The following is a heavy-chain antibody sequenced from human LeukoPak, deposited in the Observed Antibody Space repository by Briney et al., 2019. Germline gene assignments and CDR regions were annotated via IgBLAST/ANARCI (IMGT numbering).Heavy chain of an antibody. CDR3: ARVMDYYGSGSYPGGMDV. D-gene: IGHD3-10*01. J-gene: IGHJ6*04. Sequence: PSETLSLTCAVSGYSISSGYYWGWIRQPPGKGLEWIGSIYHSGSTYYNPSLKSRVTISVDTSKNQFSLKLSSVTAADTAAYYCARVMDYYGSGSYPGGMDVWGKGTTVTVSS. V-gene: IGHV4-38-2*01. CDR1: GYSISSGYY. CDR2: IYHSGST.